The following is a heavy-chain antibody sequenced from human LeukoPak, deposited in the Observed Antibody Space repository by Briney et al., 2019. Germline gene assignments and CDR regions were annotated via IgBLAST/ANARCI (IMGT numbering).Heavy chain of an antibody. CDR3: ARSYSSSWYSSFDI. D-gene: IGHD6-13*01. Sequence: SETLSLTCTVSGGSISSGNYYWSWIRQPAGKGLEWIGRIYTSGGTNCNPSLESRVTILIDTPKNQFSLRLSSVTAADTAVYYCARSYSSSWYSSFDIWGHGTMVTVSS. CDR1: GGSISSGNYY. V-gene: IGHV4-61*02. CDR2: IYTSGGT. J-gene: IGHJ3*02.